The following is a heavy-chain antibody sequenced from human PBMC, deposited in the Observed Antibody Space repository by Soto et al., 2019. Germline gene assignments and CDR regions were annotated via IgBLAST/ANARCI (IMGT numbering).Heavy chain of an antibody. V-gene: IGHV4-4*02. J-gene: IGHJ4*02. CDR1: SGSISSSNW. Sequence: QVQLQESGPGLVKPSGTLSLTCAVSSGSISSSNWWSWVRQPPGKGLEWIGEIYHSGSTNYNPSLKSRVTISVDKSKNQCSLKLSSVTAADTAVYYCARTPTWYSSSSGLDYWGQGTLVTVSS. D-gene: IGHD6-6*01. CDR3: ARTPTWYSSSSGLDY. CDR2: IYHSGST.